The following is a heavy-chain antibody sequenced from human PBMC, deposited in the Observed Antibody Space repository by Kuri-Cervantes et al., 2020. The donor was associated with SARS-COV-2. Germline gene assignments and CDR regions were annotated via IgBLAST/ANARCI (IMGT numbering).Heavy chain of an antibody. CDR1: GFTFSSYA. Sequence: SLKISCAASGFTFSSYAMHWVRQAPGKGLEWVAVISYDGSNKYYADSVKGRFTISRDNSKNTLYLQMNSLRAEDTAVYYCARDHQYYDFWSGYFGTEGNYYYYYMDVWGKGTTVTVSS. D-gene: IGHD3-3*01. CDR3: ARDHQYYDFWSGYFGTEGNYYYYYMDV. V-gene: IGHV3-30-3*01. CDR2: ISYDGSNK. J-gene: IGHJ6*03.